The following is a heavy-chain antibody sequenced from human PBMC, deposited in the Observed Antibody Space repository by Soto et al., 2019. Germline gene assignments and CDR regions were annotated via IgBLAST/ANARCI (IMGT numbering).Heavy chain of an antibody. D-gene: IGHD5-12*01. CDR1: GYTFSNYG. V-gene: IGHV1-18*01. CDR3: ARDLVPGYSCYSEY. CDR2: ISAYNGNT. Sequence: QVQLVQSGAEVKKPGASVKVSCKASGYTFSNYGVNWVRQAPGQGLEWMGWISAYNGNTNYVQKFQGRVTMTTDTSTSTAYMELRSLRSDDTAVYYCARDLVPGYSCYSEYWGQGTLVTVSS. J-gene: IGHJ4*02.